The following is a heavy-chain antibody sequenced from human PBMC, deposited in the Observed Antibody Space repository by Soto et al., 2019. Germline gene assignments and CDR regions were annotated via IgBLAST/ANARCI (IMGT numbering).Heavy chain of an antibody. V-gene: IGHV3-11*01. CDR1: GFTFSDYY. D-gene: IGHD5-18*01. CDR2: ISSSGSTI. J-gene: IGHJ6*03. Sequence: GGSLRLSCAASGFTFSDYYMSWIRQAPVKGLEWVSYISSSGSTIYYADSVKGRFTISRDNAKNSLYLQMNSLRAEDTAVYYCARDVRYSYPVGYYMDVWGKGTTVTVSS. CDR3: ARDVRYSYPVGYYMDV.